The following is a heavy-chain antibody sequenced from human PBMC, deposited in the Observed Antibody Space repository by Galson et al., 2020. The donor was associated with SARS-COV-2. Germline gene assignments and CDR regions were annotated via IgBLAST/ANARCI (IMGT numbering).Heavy chain of an antibody. J-gene: IGHJ4*02. V-gene: IGHV3-11*05. CDR3: ARETDVDHYVPGTYSGSSDY. CDR1: GFTFRESY. Sequence: GESLKISCADSGFTFRESYMSWIRQAPGKGLEWLSNISGTSTYTNYADSVKGRFTISRDNAKNSLFLQMNSLRAEDTAVYYCARETDVDHYVPGTYSGSSDYWGQGTLVIVSS. D-gene: IGHD3-10*01. CDR2: ISGTSTYT.